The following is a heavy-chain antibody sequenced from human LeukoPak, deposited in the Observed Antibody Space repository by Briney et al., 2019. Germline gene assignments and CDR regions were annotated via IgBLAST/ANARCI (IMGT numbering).Heavy chain of an antibody. CDR2: ISAYNGNT. CDR1: GYTFTSYG. V-gene: IGHV1-18*01. D-gene: IGHD3-10*01. Sequence: ASVKVSCKASGYTFTSYGISWVRQAPGLGLEWMAWISAYNGNTNFAQKLQGRVTMTTDTSTSTAYMELRSLRSDDTALYYCARAGYYGSGSYSHRFFDYWGQGTLVTVSS. J-gene: IGHJ4*02. CDR3: ARAGYYGSGSYSHRFFDY.